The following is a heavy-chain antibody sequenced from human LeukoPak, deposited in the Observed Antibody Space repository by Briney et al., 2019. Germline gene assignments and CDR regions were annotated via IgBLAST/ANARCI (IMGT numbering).Heavy chain of an antibody. V-gene: IGHV5-51*01. CDR3: ARHFLGPDYYYMDV. Sequence: GESLKISCKGSGYSFSTYWIGWVRQMPGKGLEWMGIIYPRDSDTRYSLSFQGQVTISADKSISTAYLQWSSLKASDTAMYYCARHFLGPDYYYMDVWGKGTTVTVSS. D-gene: IGHD3-3*01. CDR1: GYSFSTYW. CDR2: IYPRDSDT. J-gene: IGHJ6*03.